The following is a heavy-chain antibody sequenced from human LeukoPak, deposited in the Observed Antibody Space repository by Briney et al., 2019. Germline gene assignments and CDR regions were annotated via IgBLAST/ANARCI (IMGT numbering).Heavy chain of an antibody. CDR2: ISGSGGST. D-gene: IGHD3-9*01. Sequence: GGSLRLSCAASGFTFSSYAMSWVRRAPGKGLEWVSAISGSGGSTYYADSVKGRFTISRDNSKNTLYLQMNSLRAEDTAVYYCAKKGYFDWLGYFDYWGQGTLVTVSS. CDR3: AKKGYFDWLGYFDY. V-gene: IGHV3-23*01. CDR1: GFTFSSYA. J-gene: IGHJ4*02.